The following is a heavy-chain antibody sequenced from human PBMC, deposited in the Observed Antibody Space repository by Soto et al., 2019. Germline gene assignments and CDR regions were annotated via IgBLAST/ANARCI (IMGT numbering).Heavy chain of an antibody. CDR3: ARTGGSGSYLGAEYYYYMDV. CDR2: ISSSSSYI. D-gene: IGHD3-10*01. J-gene: IGHJ6*03. CDR1: GFTFSSYS. Sequence: GRSLRLSCAASGFTFSSYSMNWVRQAPGKGLECVSPISSSSSYIYYADSVKGRFTISRDNAKNSLYLQMNSLRAEDTAVYYCARTGGSGSYLGAEYYYYMDVWGKGTTVTVSS. V-gene: IGHV3-21*01.